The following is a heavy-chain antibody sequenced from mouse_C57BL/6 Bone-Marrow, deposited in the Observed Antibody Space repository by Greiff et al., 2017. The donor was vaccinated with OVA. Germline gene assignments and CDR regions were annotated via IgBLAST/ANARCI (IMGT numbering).Heavy chain of an antibody. J-gene: IGHJ4*01. D-gene: IGHD2-4*01. CDR3: ARERDYDPASYAMDY. V-gene: IGHV5-4*01. Sequence: DVKLVESGGGLVKPGGSLKLSCAASGFTFSSYAMSWVRQTPEKRLEWVATISDGGSYTYYPDNVKGRFTISRDNAKNNLYLQMSHLKSEDTAMYYCARERDYDPASYAMDYWGQGTSVTVSS. CDR2: ISDGGSYT. CDR1: GFTFSSYA.